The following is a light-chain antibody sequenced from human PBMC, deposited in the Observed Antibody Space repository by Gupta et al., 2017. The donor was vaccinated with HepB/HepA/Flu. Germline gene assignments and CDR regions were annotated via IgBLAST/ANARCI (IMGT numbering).Light chain of an antibody. V-gene: IGKV1-39*01. Sequence: DIQMTPSPSSLSASVGDRVTITCRASQSISSNLNWYQQKPGKAPKLLIYAASSLKSGVPSRFSGSGSGTDFTLTISSLQPEDFATYYCQQSYSTPLTFGQGTKVEAK. CDR3: QQSYSTPLT. CDR2: AAS. J-gene: IGKJ1*01. CDR1: QSISSN.